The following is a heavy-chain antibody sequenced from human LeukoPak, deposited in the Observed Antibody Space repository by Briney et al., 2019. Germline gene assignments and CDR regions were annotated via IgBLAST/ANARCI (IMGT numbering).Heavy chain of an antibody. CDR1: GYSFTSYW. D-gene: IGHD6-13*01. CDR3: ARHLAAVSGYYYYGMDV. J-gene: IGHJ6*02. V-gene: IGHV5-51*01. CDR2: IYPGDFDT. Sequence: GESLKISCKGSGYSFTSYWIGWVRQMPGKGLEWMGIIYPGDFDTRYSPSFQGQVTISADKSISTAYLQWSSLKASDTAMYYCARHLAAVSGYYYYGMDVRGQGTTATVSS.